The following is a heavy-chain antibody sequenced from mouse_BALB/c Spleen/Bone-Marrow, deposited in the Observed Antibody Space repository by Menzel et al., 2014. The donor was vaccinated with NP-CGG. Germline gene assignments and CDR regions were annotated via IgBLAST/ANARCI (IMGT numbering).Heavy chain of an antibody. CDR1: GFSLTGYG. D-gene: IGHD2-4*01. CDR3: ARDSFLITRALDY. J-gene: IGHJ4*01. V-gene: IGHV2-6-7*01. CDR2: IWGDGST. Sequence: VQLVESGPGLVAPSQSLSITCTVSGFSLTGYGVSWVRQSPGKGLGWLGMIWGDGSTDYNSALKSRLSISKDNSKSQVFLKMNSLQTDDTARYYCARDSFLITRALDYWGQGTSVTVSS.